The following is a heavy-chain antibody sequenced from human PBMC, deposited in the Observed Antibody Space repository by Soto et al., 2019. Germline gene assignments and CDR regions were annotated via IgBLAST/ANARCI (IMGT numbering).Heavy chain of an antibody. CDR3: ARAPGGGLGDYWGQGAGLDRFDP. D-gene: IGHD3-16*01. Sequence: QVQLQQWGAGLLKPSETLSLTCAVYGGSFSGYYWSWIRQPPGKGLEWIGEINHSGSTNYNPSLKSRVTISVDTSKNQFSLKLSSVTAADTAVYYCARAPGGGLGDYWGQGAGLDRFDPWGQGTLVTVSS. CDR1: GGSFSGYY. CDR2: INHSGST. J-gene: IGHJ5*02. V-gene: IGHV4-34*01.